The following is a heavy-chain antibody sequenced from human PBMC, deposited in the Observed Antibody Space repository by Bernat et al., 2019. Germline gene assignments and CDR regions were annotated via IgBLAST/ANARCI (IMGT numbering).Heavy chain of an antibody. V-gene: IGHV4-34*01. Sequence: QVQLQQWGAGLLKPSETLSLTCAVYGGSFSGYYWSWIRQPPGKGLEWIGEINHSGSTNYNPSLKSRVTISVDTSKNQFSLKLSSVTAADTAVYYCARGGHYYDSSGYYTTYYWFDPWGQGTLVTVSS. CDR3: ARGGHYYDSSGYYTTYYWFDP. D-gene: IGHD3-22*01. CDR1: GGSFSGYY. J-gene: IGHJ5*02. CDR2: INHSGST.